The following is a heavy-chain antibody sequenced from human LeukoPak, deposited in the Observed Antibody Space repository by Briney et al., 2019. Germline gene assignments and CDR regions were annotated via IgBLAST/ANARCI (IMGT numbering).Heavy chain of an antibody. D-gene: IGHD3-3*01. V-gene: IGHV3-23*01. J-gene: IGHJ3*02. CDR2: ISGSGGST. CDR1: GFTFSSYA. Sequence: GGSMRLSCAASGFTFSSYAMSWVRQAPGKGLEWVSAISGSGGSTYYADSVKGRFTISRDNSKNTLYLQMNSLRAEDTAVYYCAKVRFLEWLMDAFDIWGQGTMVTVSS. CDR3: AKVRFLEWLMDAFDI.